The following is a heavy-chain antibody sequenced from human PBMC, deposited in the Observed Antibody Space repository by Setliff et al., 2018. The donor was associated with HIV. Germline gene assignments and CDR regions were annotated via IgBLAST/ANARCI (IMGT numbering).Heavy chain of an antibody. J-gene: IGHJ3*02. Sequence: GGSLRLSCAASGFTFSSYGMHWVRQAPGKGLEWVAVIWYDGSNKYYADSVKGRFTISRDNSKNTLYLQMNSLRVDDTAIYYCAREGATTAGFDIWGHGTMVTVSS. CDR3: AREGATTAGFDI. CDR1: GFTFSSYG. V-gene: IGHV3-33*01. CDR2: IWYDGSNK. D-gene: IGHD6-19*01.